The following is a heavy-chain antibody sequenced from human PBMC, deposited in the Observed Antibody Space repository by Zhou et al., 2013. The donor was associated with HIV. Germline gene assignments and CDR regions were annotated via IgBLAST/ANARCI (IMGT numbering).Heavy chain of an antibody. J-gene: IGHJ4*01. Sequence: QVQLVQSGAEVKKPGSSVKISCKTSGGTFQNYPISWVRQAPGQGLEWVGGVIPVLDVTHYSRRFQGRVTISADKSKTVSYLELATLTLEDTALYFCASGTHDLRALSWLTDNWGPEPWSPFPQ. CDR3: ASGTHDLRALSWLTDN. CDR2: VIPVLDVT. D-gene: IGHD1-7*01. CDR1: GGTFQNYP. V-gene: IGHV1-69*17.